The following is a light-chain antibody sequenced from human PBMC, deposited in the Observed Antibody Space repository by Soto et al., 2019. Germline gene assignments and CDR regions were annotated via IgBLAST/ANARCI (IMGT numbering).Light chain of an antibody. V-gene: IGLV2-14*01. CDR3: GSYTGSITYV. CDR2: EVT. J-gene: IGLJ1*01. CDR1: TSDVGGYNY. Sequence: VLTHPASVSGSLGQSITISCTGTTSDVGGYNYVSWYQQHPGKAPILMIYEVTNRPSGVSNRFSGSKSGNTASLTISGLQVEDEAEYYCGSYTGSITYVFGTGTKVTVL.